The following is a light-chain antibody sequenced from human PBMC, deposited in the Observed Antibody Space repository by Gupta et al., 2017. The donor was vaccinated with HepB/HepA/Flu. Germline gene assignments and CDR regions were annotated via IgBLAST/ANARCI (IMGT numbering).Light chain of an antibody. J-gene: IGKJ2*02. CDR1: QSVSSSY. CDR3: QQYGISPICT. V-gene: IGKV3-20*01. CDR2: GAS. Sequence: VLSQSPGPMSLSPGERAALACRASQSVSSSYLAWYQQKPRQAPRLLIYGASSRDTGIPYRFSGSGSGTDFTLTISRLEPEDFAVYYCQQYGISPICTFGQGTKVEIK.